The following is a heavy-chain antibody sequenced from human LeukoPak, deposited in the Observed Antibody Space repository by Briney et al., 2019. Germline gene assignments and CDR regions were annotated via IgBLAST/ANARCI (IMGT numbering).Heavy chain of an antibody. J-gene: IGHJ4*02. CDR2: ISSNSRSI. CDR1: GFTFSSYW. CDR3: AKDLGGRYYDYFDY. D-gene: IGHD1-26*01. Sequence: PGGSLRLSCAASGFTFSSYWMSWVRQAPGKGLEWVSGISSNSRSIGYADSVKGRFTISRDNAKNSLYLQMNSLRAEDTALYYCAKDLGGRYYDYFDYWGQGTLVTVSS. V-gene: IGHV3-9*01.